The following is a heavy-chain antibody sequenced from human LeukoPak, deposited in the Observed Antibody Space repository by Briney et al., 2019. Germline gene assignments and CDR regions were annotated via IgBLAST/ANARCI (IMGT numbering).Heavy chain of an antibody. J-gene: IGHJ4*02. CDR2: ISGSGGST. Sequence: GGSLRLSCAASGFTFSSYAMSWVRQAPGKGLEWVSAISGSGGSTYYADSVRGRFTISRDNSKNTLYLQMNSLRAEDTAVYYCAKVAGLFYDSSGYQDYWGQGTLVTVSS. CDR3: AKVAGLFYDSSGYQDY. CDR1: GFTFSSYA. D-gene: IGHD3-22*01. V-gene: IGHV3-23*01.